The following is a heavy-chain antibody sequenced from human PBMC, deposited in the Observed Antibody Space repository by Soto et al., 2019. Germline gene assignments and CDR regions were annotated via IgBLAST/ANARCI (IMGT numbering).Heavy chain of an antibody. CDR1: GYTFTRNG. J-gene: IGHJ6*02. CDR2: ISPHSGNT. Sequence: QVHLVQSGAEVKKPGASVNVSCKTSGYTFTRNGISWVRQAPGQGLEWMGWISPHSGNTKYAQKLQGRVIMTTDTSTSTAYMELRSLRSDDTAVYYCVKDRDSNSWPSRDVWGPGTTVTVSS. CDR3: VKDRDSNSWPSRDV. V-gene: IGHV1-18*01. D-gene: IGHD3-22*01.